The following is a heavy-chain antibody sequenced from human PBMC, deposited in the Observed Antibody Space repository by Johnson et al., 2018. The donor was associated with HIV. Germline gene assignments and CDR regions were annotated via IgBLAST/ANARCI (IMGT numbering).Heavy chain of an antibody. Sequence: VQLVESGGGLVQPGGSLRLSCAASGFTFSSYAMHWVRQAPGKGLEWVAVISYDGSNKYYADSVKGRFTISRDNSKNTLYLQMNSLRPEDTAVYFCAKRATVVSGSPSDAFDIWGQGTMVTVSS. CDR2: ISYDGSNK. CDR1: GFTFSSYA. V-gene: IGHV3-30-3*02. CDR3: AKRATVVSGSPSDAFDI. J-gene: IGHJ3*02. D-gene: IGHD4-23*01.